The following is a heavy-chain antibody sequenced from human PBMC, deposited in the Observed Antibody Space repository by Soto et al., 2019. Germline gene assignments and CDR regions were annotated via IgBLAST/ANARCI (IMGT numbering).Heavy chain of an antibody. CDR2: IYYSGTT. V-gene: IGHV4-30-4*01. Sequence: PSEPLSLTCTVSGVSISSGDYYWSWIRQPPGKGLEWLGYIYYSGTTNYNPSLKSRVTISVDTSKNQFSLKLSSVTAADTAVYYCAGAPWAPFARPPRGYGMDVWGQGTSVT. D-gene: IGHD6-6*01. CDR3: AGAPWAPFARPPRGYGMDV. J-gene: IGHJ6*02. CDR1: GVSISSGDYY.